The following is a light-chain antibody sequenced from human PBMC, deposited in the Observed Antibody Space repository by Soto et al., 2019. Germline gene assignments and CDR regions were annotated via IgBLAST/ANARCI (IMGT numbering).Light chain of an antibody. CDR2: AAS. CDR3: QQANSFPHT. CDR1: QGISSW. Sequence: DIQMTQSPSSVSSSVGDRVTITCRASQGISSWLAWYQQKPGKAPKLLIYAASSVQSGVPTRFSGSGAGTDFTLTISILHPEYFATYYCQQANSFPHTFGGGTKVEIK. V-gene: IGKV1-12*01. J-gene: IGKJ4*01.